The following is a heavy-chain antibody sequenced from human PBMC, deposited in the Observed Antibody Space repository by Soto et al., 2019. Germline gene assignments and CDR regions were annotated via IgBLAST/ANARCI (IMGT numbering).Heavy chain of an antibody. Sequence: GESLKISCKGSGYSFTSYWIGWVRQMPGKGLEWMGIIYPGDSDTRYSPSFQGQVTISADKSISTAYLQWSSLKASDTAMYYCARRLSREDIWEKWTRSAFESWGKGKMVTV. J-gene: IGHJ3*02. V-gene: IGHV5-51*01. CDR2: IYPGDSDT. D-gene: IGHD3-16*01. CDR1: GYSFTSYW. CDR3: ARRLSREDIWEKWTRSAFES.